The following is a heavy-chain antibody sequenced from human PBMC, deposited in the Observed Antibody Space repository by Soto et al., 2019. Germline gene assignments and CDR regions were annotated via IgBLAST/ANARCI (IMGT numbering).Heavy chain of an antibody. Sequence: QVQLVQSGAEVKKPGASVKVSCKASGYTFTSYPMHWVRQAPGQGLEWMGWINAGNGDTKYSQKFQGRVTITRDTSEITAYMERSSLRSEDTAVYYCVRDWTHYDSSGPGDYWGQGTLVTVSS. CDR2: INAGNGDT. CDR3: VRDWTHYDSSGPGDY. J-gene: IGHJ4*02. CDR1: GYTFTSYP. V-gene: IGHV1-3*01. D-gene: IGHD3-22*01.